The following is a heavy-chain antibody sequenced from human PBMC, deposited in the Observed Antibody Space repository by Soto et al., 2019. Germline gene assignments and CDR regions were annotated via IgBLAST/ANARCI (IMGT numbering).Heavy chain of an antibody. J-gene: IGHJ5*02. CDR1: GFTFSSHG. Sequence: QVQLVESGGGVVQPGRSLRLSCAASGFTFSSHGMHWVRQAPGKGLEWVAVISYDGSNKYYADSVKGRFTTSRDNSKNTLYLQMNSLRTEDTAVYYCALTTGSGGFDPWGQGTLVTVSS. V-gene: IGHV3-30*03. D-gene: IGHD3-10*01. CDR2: ISYDGSNK. CDR3: ALTTGSGGFDP.